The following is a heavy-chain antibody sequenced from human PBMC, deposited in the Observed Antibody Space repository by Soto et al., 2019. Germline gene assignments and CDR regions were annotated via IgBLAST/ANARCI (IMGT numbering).Heavy chain of an antibody. J-gene: IGHJ4*02. V-gene: IGHV4-4*02. CDR1: GDSISSRNW. Sequence: QVQLQESGPGLVKPTGTLSLTCAVAGDSISSRNWWSWVRQPPGKGLEWIGEIYQRGNTNYNPSLKSRVIISVDKSKNQFSLKLNSVTAADTAVYYCATQHPGSHHFDYWGQGHLVTVSS. CDR3: ATQHPGSHHFDY. D-gene: IGHD3-16*02. CDR2: IYQRGNT.